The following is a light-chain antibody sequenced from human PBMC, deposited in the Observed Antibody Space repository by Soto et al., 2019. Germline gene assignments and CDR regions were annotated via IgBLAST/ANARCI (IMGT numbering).Light chain of an antibody. CDR3: QQYNNWPRT. CDR2: GAS. V-gene: IGKV3-15*01. CDR1: QSVSSS. J-gene: IGKJ1*01. Sequence: EGVMTQSPATLSVSPGERATLSCRASQSVSSSLAWYQQKPGQAPRLLIYGASTRATGIPARFSGSGSGTEFTLTISSLQSEDFAVYYCQQYNNWPRTFGQGTKVDIK.